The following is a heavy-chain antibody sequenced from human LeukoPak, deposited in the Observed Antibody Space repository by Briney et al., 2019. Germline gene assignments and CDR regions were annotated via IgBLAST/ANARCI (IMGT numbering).Heavy chain of an antibody. CDR2: ISYDGSNK. D-gene: IGHD3-9*01. CDR1: GFTFSSYW. J-gene: IGHJ3*02. V-gene: IGHV3-30-3*01. Sequence: GGSLRLSCAASGFTFSSYWMSWVRQAPGKGLEWVAVISYDGSNKYYADSVKGRFTISRDNSKNTLYLQMNSLRAEDTAVYYCATAYDTLTGYWLRSPGDIWGQGTMVTVSS. CDR3: ATAYDTLTGYWLRSPGDI.